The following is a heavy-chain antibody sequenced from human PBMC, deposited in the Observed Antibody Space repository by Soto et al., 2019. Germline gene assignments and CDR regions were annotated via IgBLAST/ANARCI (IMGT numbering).Heavy chain of an antibody. Sequence: QVQLQESGPGLVKPSQTLSLTCTVSGGSISSGDYYWSWIRQPPGKGLEWIGYIYHSGSTYYNPSLKSRVTLSLDTSQNQFSLKLSSVTAADTAVYYCARERPDGARLDPWGQGTLVTVSS. CDR1: GGSISSGDYY. CDR2: IYHSGST. CDR3: ARERPDGARLDP. D-gene: IGHD6-6*01. V-gene: IGHV4-30-4*01. J-gene: IGHJ5*02.